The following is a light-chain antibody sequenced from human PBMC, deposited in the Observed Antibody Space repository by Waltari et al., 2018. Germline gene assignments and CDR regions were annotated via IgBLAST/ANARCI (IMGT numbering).Light chain of an antibody. CDR3: QQLNSYPPT. CDR1: QGISSF. Sequence: QLTQSPSSLSASVGDRVTITCRASQGISSFLAWYQQKAGKAPKRLIYAASALQSGVPSRFSGSGAGTEFTLTISSLQPEDFATYYCQQLNSYPPTFGGGTKVEIK. J-gene: IGKJ4*01. V-gene: IGKV1-9*01. CDR2: AAS.